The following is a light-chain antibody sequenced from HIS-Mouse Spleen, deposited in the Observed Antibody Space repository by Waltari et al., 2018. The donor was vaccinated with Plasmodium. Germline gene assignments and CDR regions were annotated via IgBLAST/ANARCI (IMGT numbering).Light chain of an antibody. Sequence: AIQMTQSPSSLSASVGDRVTITCRASQGIRNDLGWYQQKPGKAPKLLISAASSLQRGGPSRFSGSGSGTDFTLTISSLQPEDFATYYCLQDYNYPYTFGQGTKLEIK. CDR1: QGIRND. CDR2: AAS. CDR3: LQDYNYPYT. V-gene: IGKV1-6*01. J-gene: IGKJ2*01.